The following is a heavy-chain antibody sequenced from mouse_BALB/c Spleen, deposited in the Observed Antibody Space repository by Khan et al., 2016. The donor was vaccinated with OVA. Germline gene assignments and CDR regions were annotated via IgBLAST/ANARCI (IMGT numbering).Heavy chain of an antibody. CDR2: INPTTGYT. J-gene: IGHJ3*01. CDR3: ARGLYEGYFWFAY. V-gene: IGHV1-7*01. D-gene: IGHD2-3*01. Sequence: QVQLQQSGAELAKPGASVKMSCKASDYTFTTYWMHWVKQRPGQGLEWIGYINPTTGYTEYNQKFKDKASLTADKSSSTAYMQLSSLTSEDSVVYYCARGLYEGYFWFAYWGQGTLVTVSA. CDR1: DYTFTTYW.